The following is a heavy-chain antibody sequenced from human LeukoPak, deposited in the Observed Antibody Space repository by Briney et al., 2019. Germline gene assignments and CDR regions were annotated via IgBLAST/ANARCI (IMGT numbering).Heavy chain of an antibody. CDR2: IYHSGST. D-gene: IGHD3-10*01. CDR1: GGSISSYY. V-gene: IGHV4-59*01. J-gene: IGHJ3*02. Sequence: PSETLSLTCTVSGGSISSYYWSWIRQPPGKGLEWIGYIYHSGSTYYNPFLKSRVTISVDTSKNQFSLKLTSVSAADTAVYYCARERRINMVRGLMMGAFDIWGQGTIVTVSS. CDR3: ARERRINMVRGLMMGAFDI.